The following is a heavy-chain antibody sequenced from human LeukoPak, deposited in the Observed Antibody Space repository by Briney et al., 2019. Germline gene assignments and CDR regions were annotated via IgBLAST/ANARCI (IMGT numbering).Heavy chain of an antibody. CDR3: AGKQLIYYNSSGPLHY. CDR2: IKQDGSEK. CDR1: GLTFSSYW. D-gene: IGHD3-22*01. J-gene: IGHJ4*02. V-gene: IGHV3-7*01. Sequence: GGSLRLSCAASGLTFSSYWMSWVRQAPGKGLEWVANIKQDGSEKYYVDSVKGRFTISRDNAKNSLYLQMNSLRAEDTAVYYWAGKQLIYYNSSGPLHYGAQEPRATVPS.